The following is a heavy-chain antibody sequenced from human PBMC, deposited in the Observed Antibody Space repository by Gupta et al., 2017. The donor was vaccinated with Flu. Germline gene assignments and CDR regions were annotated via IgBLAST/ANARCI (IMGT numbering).Heavy chain of an antibody. CDR1: GFPFITYW. D-gene: IGHD6-19*01. CDR2: LKQDGSEK. Sequence: EVQLVESGGGLVQPGGSLRLSCAASGFPFITYWMSWVRQAPGKGLEWVASLKQDGSEKNYAGAVKGRFTISRDNTKNSLYLQMNSLRAEDTAVYYCARDPGIAVADHWGQGTLVTVSS. V-gene: IGHV3-7*01. J-gene: IGHJ4*02. CDR3: ARDPGIAVADH.